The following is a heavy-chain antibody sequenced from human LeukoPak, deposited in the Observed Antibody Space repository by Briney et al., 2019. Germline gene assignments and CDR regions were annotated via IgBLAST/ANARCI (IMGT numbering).Heavy chain of an antibody. J-gene: IGHJ3*02. CDR3: ARDRYSGSSPGAFDI. Sequence: ASVKVSCKASGYTFTSYYMHWVRQAPGQGLEWMGIINPSGGSTSYAQKFQGRVTMTRDTSTSTVYMELSSLRSEDTAVYYCARDRYSGSSPGAFDIWGQGTMVTVSS. CDR1: GYTFTSYY. CDR2: INPSGGST. D-gene: IGHD1-26*01. V-gene: IGHV1-46*01.